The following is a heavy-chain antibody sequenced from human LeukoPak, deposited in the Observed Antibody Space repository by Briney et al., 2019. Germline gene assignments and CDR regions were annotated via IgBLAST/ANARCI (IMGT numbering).Heavy chain of an antibody. V-gene: IGHV3-48*04. CDR2: ISSSSSTI. CDR3: VRVPPGSGHY. Sequence: PGGSLRLSCAASGFTFSSYWMNWVRQAPGKGLEWVSYISSSSSTIYYADSVKGRFTISRDNANSLYLQMNSLRAEDAAVYFCVRVPPGSGHYWGQGTLVTVSS. CDR1: GFTFSSYW. J-gene: IGHJ4*02. D-gene: IGHD2-15*01.